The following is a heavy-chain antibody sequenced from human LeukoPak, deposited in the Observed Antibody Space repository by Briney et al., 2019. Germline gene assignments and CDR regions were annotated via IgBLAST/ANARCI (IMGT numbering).Heavy chain of an antibody. J-gene: IGHJ5*02. CDR3: ARGYGDYLNWFDP. CDR1: GGSISSGSYY. CDR2: IYSSGSI. D-gene: IGHD4-17*01. V-gene: IGHV4-61*02. Sequence: PSETLSLTCTVSGGSISSGSYYWRWIRQPAGRGREWIGRIYSSGSINYNPSLKSRVTISEKKSKNQFSLTLSSVTAADTAVYYCARGYGDYLNWFDPWGQGTLVTVSS.